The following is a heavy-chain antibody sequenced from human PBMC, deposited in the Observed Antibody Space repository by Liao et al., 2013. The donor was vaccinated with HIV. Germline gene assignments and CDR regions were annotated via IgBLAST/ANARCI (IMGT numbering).Heavy chain of an antibody. CDR3: ARHPGFASSFDY. CDR1: GDSIKSGSYY. D-gene: IGHD6-6*01. Sequence: QVQLQESGPGRVKPSETLSLTCNVSGDSIKSGSYYWSWIRQPAGKGLEWIGRIYTGGSTNYNPSLKSRVTMSVDTSKNQFSLKLSSVTAADTAVYYCARHPGFASSFDYWGQGTLVTVSS. CDR2: IYTGGST. J-gene: IGHJ4*02. V-gene: IGHV4-61*02.